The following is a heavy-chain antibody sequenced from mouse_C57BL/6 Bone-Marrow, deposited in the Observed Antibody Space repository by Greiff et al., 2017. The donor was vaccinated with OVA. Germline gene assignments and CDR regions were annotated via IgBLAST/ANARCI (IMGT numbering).Heavy chain of an antibody. CDR2: INPYNGGT. J-gene: IGHJ1*03. CDR1: GYTFTDYY. Sequence: EVQLQQSGPVLVKPGASVKMSCKASGYTFTDYYMNWVKQSPGKSLEWIGVINPYNGGTSYNQKFKGKATITADTSSNTAYLQLSSLTSEDTAIYYCARYWYYGSRHLGYFDVWGTGTTVTVSS. CDR3: ARYWYYGSRHLGYFDV. V-gene: IGHV1-19*01. D-gene: IGHD1-1*01.